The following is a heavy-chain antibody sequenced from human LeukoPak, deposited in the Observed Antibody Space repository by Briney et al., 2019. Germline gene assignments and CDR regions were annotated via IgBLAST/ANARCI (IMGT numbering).Heavy chain of an antibody. D-gene: IGHD5-12*01. CDR2: ISSGSSTI. CDR3: ARGGYDYNALFDH. CDR1: GFTFSSYG. J-gene: IGHJ4*02. Sequence: GRSLRLSCAASGFTFSSYGMHWIRQAPGKGLEWVSYISSGSSTIYYADSVKGRFTISRDNAKNSLYLQMNSLRAEDTAVYYCARGGYDYNALFDHWGQGTLVTVSS. V-gene: IGHV3-48*01.